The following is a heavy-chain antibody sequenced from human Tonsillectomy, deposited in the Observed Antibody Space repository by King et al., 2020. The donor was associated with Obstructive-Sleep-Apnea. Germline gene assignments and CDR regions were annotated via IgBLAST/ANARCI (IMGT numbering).Heavy chain of an antibody. CDR2: IYPGDSDT. CDR1: GYSFTSYW. Sequence: QLVQSGAEVKKPGESLKISCKGSGYSFTSYWIVWVRQMPGKGLEWMGIIYPGDSDTRYSPSFQGQVTISADQSISTAYLQWSSLKASDSAMYYCARRVGAAARGYYFDYWGQGTLVTVSS. J-gene: IGHJ4*02. D-gene: IGHD2-15*01. V-gene: IGHV5-51*01. CDR3: ARRVGAAARGYYFDY.